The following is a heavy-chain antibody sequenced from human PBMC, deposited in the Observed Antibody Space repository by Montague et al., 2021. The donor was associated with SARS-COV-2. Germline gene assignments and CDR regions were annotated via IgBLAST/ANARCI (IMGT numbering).Heavy chain of an antibody. CDR2: ITQDGSEK. D-gene: IGHD3-3*01. CDR3: ARDRYYQYWSGYYPPDY. V-gene: IGHV3-7*03. CDR1: GFPSSTFW. J-gene: IGHJ4*02. Sequence: SLRLSCAASGFPSSTFWMTWVRQPPGKGLEWVATITQDGSEKYNVDSVKGRFTISRDNAKKSLSLQMNSLRAEDTAVYYCARDRYYQYWSGYYPPDYWGQGTLVTVSS.